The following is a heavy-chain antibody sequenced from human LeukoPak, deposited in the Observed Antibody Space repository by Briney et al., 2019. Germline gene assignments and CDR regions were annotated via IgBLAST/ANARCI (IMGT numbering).Heavy chain of an antibody. CDR3: RSSWPWD. CDR1: SGSISTSNYY. D-gene: IGHD2-15*01. J-gene: IGHJ4*02. Sequence: PSETLSLTCTVSSGSISTSNYYWGWIRQPPGEGLEWIGSVFYTGSTYYNPSLKSRVSISVDTSKNQFSLKLSAVTAADTAVYYCRSSWPWDWGPGTLVTVSS. CDR2: VFYTGST. V-gene: IGHV4-39*07.